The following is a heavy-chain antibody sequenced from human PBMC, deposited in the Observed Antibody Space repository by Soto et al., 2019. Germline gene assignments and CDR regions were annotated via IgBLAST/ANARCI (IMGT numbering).Heavy chain of an antibody. J-gene: IGHJ6*02. CDR3: ARVGVMGLDYGMDV. Sequence: SETLSLTCAVSGGSISSGGYSWSWIRQPPGKGLEWIGYIYHSGSAYYNPSLKSRVTISVDRFKNQFSLKLSSVTAADTAVYYCARVGVMGLDYGMDVWGHGTTVTVSS. CDR1: GGSISSGGYS. D-gene: IGHD2-21*01. V-gene: IGHV4-30-2*01. CDR2: IYHSGSA.